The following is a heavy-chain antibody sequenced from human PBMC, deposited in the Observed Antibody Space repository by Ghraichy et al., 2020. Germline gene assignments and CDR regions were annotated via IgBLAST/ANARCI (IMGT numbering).Heavy chain of an antibody. D-gene: IGHD6-13*01. CDR1: GFSFSDYS. V-gene: IGHV3-48*01. CDR2: ITGSSITI. J-gene: IGHJ2*01. CDR3: ARLPLPGRAAVGDWYFDL. Sequence: GGSLRLSCAGSGFSFSDYSMIWVRLTPRKALEWVSYITGSSITIFYTDSVKGRFTISRDNAKNSLYLQMNSLRAEDTAVYYCARLPLPGRAAVGDWYFDLGGRGSLVTVSA.